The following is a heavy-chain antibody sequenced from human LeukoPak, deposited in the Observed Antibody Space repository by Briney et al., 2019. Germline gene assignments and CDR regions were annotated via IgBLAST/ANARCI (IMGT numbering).Heavy chain of an antibody. J-gene: IGHJ2*01. Sequence: PGGTLRLSCAASGFTFSSYGMSWVRQAPGKGLEWVSAISGSGGSTYYADSVKGRFTIPRDNSKNTLYLQMNSLRAEDTAVYYCAKTKPSGYSSSWYRNWYFDLWGRGTLVTVSS. D-gene: IGHD6-13*01. CDR2: ISGSGGST. V-gene: IGHV3-23*01. CDR3: AKTKPSGYSSSWYRNWYFDL. CDR1: GFTFSSYG.